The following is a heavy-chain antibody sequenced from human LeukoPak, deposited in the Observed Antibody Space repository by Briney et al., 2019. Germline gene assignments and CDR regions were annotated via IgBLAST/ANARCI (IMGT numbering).Heavy chain of an antibody. D-gene: IGHD2/OR15-2a*01. CDR3: ARHFLDY. V-gene: IGHV4-39*01. J-gene: IGHJ4*02. CDR2: IYYSGST. Sequence: PSETLSLTCTVSGGSISSSSYYWGWIRQPPGKGLEWIGSIYYSGSTYYNPSLKSRVTISVDTSKNQFSLKLSSVTAADTAVYYCARHFLDYWGQGTLVTVSS. CDR1: GGSISSSSYY.